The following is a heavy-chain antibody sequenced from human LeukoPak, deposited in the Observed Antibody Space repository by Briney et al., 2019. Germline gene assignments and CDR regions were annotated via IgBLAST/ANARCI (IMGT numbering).Heavy chain of an antibody. J-gene: IGHJ6*03. V-gene: IGHV1-24*01. CDR1: GYTLAELS. D-gene: IGHD6-13*01. Sequence: ASVKVSCKVSGYTLAELSMHWVRQAPGKGLEWMGGFDPEDGETIYAQKFQGRVTMTEDTSTDTAYMELSSLRSEDTAVYYCARAKVAAAGTKGDYYYYYMDVWGKGTTVTVSS. CDR3: ARAKVAAAGTKGDYYYYYMDV. CDR2: FDPEDGET.